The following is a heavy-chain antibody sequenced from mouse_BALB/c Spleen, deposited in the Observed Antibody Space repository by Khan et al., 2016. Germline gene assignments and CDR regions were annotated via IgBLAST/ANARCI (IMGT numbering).Heavy chain of an antibody. J-gene: IGHJ2*01. CDR2: IDPANGNT. CDR3: ASLDY. CDR1: DFNIKDNY. Sequence: VQLKQSGAELVKPGASVKLSCTASDFNIKDNYIHWVKQRPEQGLEWIGRIDPANGNTKYDPKFQGKATITADTSSNTAYLQLSSLTSEDTAVYYCASLDYWGQGTILTVSS. V-gene: IGHV14-3*02.